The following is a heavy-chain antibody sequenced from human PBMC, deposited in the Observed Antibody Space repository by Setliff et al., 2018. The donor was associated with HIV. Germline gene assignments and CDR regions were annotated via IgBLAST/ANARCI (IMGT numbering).Heavy chain of an antibody. CDR3: ARGFCSNTSCRGVMDY. CDR1: GYTFTGYY. V-gene: IGHV1-2*02. D-gene: IGHD2-2*01. CDR2: INPNDGAA. Sequence: GASVKVSCKASGYTFTGYYMHWARQAPGQGLEWMGWINPNDGAAHYAQRFHGRVTMTRDTSIGTAYVELTSLTSNDTAVYYCARGFCSNTSCRGVMDYWGQGTLVTVSS. J-gene: IGHJ4*02.